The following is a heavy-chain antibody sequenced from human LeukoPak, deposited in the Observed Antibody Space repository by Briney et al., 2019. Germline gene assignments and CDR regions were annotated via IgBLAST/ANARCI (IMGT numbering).Heavy chain of an antibody. D-gene: IGHD2-15*01. Sequence: GESLKISCKGSGYSFTSYWIGWVRQLPAKGLECMGIIYPGDSDTRYSPSFQGQVTISADKSISTAYLQWSSLKASDTAMYYCATSGLDIGYCSGGSCYSGSFDAFDIWGQGTMVTVSS. J-gene: IGHJ3*02. CDR1: GYSFTSYW. V-gene: IGHV5-51*01. CDR2: IYPGDSDT. CDR3: ATSGLDIGYCSGGSCYSGSFDAFDI.